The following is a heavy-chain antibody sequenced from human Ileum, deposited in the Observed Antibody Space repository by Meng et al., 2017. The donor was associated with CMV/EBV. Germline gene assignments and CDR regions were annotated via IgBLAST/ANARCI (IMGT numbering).Heavy chain of an antibody. J-gene: IGHJ4*02. CDR3: ARGSGPPGDY. CDR1: GYSFLTYA. D-gene: IGHD3-10*01. V-gene: IGHV1-18*01. Sequence: QLVQSGGEVKKPGASVKVSCKTSGYSFLTYAISWARQAPGQGLEWIGWINTYKGNTDYAQKFQGRVTLTRDASTNIAYMELTSLRSDDTAVYYCARGSGPPGDYWGQGTPVTVSS. CDR2: INTYKGNT.